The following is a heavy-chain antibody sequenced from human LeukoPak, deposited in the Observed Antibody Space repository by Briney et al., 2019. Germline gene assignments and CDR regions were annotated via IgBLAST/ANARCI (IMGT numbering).Heavy chain of an antibody. D-gene: IGHD6-19*01. J-gene: IGHJ5*02. Sequence: RASVKVSCKASRNTFTGYHMHWVRQAPGQGLGWMGWINLNSGGTKYAQKFQGRVTLTRDTSISTAYMELSSLRSDDTAVYYCARDRIVVAGYNWFDPWGQGTLVTVSS. CDR1: RNTFTGYH. CDR2: INLNSGGT. CDR3: ARDRIVVAGYNWFDP. V-gene: IGHV1-2*02.